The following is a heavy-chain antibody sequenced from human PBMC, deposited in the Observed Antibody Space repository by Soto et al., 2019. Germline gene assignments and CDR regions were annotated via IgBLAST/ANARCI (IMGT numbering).Heavy chain of an antibody. CDR3: ARVFSDSSNFFDP. V-gene: IGHV4-31*03. CDR1: GGSISSGGYY. D-gene: IGHD6-13*01. Sequence: PSETLSLTCTVSGGSISSGGYYWSWIRQHPGKGLEWIGYIYYSGSTYYNPSLKSRVTISVDTSKNQFSLKLSSVTAAETAVYFCARVFSDSSNFFDPWGQGTLVTV. CDR2: IYYSGST. J-gene: IGHJ5*02.